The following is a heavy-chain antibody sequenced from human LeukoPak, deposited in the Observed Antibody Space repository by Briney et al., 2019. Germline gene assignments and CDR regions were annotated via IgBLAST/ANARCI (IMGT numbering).Heavy chain of an antibody. CDR1: GGILRNYV. Sequence: SVKVSCKASGGILRNYVISWVRQAPGQGLEWMGGIIPIFDTANYAQKFQGKVTITAAETTNTAYMELSSLRSEDTAVYYCAKSERYGDTRLYHFDYWGQGTLVTVSS. CDR3: AKSERYGDTRLYHFDY. V-gene: IGHV1-69*13. J-gene: IGHJ4*02. CDR2: IIPIFDTA. D-gene: IGHD4-17*01.